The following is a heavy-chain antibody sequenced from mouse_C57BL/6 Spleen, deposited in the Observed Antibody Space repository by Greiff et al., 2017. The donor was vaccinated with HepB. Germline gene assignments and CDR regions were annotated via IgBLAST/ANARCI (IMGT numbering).Heavy chain of an antibody. CDR2: IDPANGNT. V-gene: IGHV14-3*01. D-gene: IGHD2-5*01. CDR3: ARTAYYSNYAGYFDV. Sequence: VQLQQSVAELVRPGASVKLSCTASGFNIKNTYMHWVKQRPEQGLEWIGRIDPANGNTKYAPKFQGKATITADTSSNTAYLQLSSLTSEDTAIYYCARTAYYSNYAGYFDVWGTGTTVTVSS. CDR1: GFNIKNTY. J-gene: IGHJ1*03.